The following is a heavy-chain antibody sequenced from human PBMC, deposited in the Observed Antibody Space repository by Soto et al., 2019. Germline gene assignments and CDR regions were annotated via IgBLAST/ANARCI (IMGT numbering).Heavy chain of an antibody. V-gene: IGHV4-39*01. Sequence: ASETLSLTCTVSGASLSSIGYYWGWIRQPPGKGLEWVGSIFFTGNIYYNPSLKSRVTISVDTSRNQFSLMVNSVTAADTAVYYCASRHCSGGGCYNPGFDYWGQGALVTVSS. CDR1: GASLSSIGYY. D-gene: IGHD2-15*01. CDR2: IFFTGNI. J-gene: IGHJ4*02. CDR3: ASRHCSGGGCYNPGFDY.